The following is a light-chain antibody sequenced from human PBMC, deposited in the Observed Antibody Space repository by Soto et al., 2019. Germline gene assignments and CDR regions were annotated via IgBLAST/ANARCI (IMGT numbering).Light chain of an antibody. CDR1: QSVSSSY. CDR2: GAS. Sequence: EIVLTQSPGTLSLTPGERATLSCRASQSVSSSYFAWYQQKPGQAPRLLIYGASSRATGLPDRFSGSGSGTDFTLTISRLEPEDFAVYYCQQYGSSPGTFGQGTKVEIK. J-gene: IGKJ1*01. V-gene: IGKV3-20*01. CDR3: QQYGSSPGT.